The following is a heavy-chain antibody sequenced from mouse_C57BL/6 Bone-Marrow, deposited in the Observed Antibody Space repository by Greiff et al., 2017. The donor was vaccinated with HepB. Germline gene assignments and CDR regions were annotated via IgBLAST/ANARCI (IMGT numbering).Heavy chain of an antibody. CDR2: ISYDGSN. V-gene: IGHV3-6*01. CDR1: GYSITSGYY. Sequence: EESGPGLVKPSQSLSLTCSVTGYSITSGYYWNWIRQFPGNKLEWMGYISYDGSNNYNPSLKNRISITRDTSKNQFFLKLNTVTTEDTATYYCAREAFDYFDYWGQGTTLTVSS. CDR3: AREAFDYFDY. J-gene: IGHJ2*01.